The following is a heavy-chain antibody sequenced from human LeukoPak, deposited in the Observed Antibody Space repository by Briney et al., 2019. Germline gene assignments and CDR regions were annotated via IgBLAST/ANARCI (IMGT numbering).Heavy chain of an antibody. Sequence: PGGSLRLSCAASGFTFNNYAMNWVRQVPGKGMEWVGTISGSGGSTFYADSVRSRFTISRDNSKNTLYLQMNSLRAEDTAVYYCAKDRVCSGGPCYFDYWGQGTLVTVSS. V-gene: IGHV3-23*01. J-gene: IGHJ4*02. CDR3: AKDRVCSGGPCYFDY. CDR1: GFTFNNYA. CDR2: ISGSGGST. D-gene: IGHD2-15*01.